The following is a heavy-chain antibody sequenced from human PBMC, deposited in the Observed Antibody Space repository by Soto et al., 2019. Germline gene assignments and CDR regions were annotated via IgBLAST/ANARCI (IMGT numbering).Heavy chain of an antibody. D-gene: IGHD2-15*01. V-gene: IGHV3-23*01. Sequence: GGSLRLSCAASGFTFSSYAMSWVRQAPGKGLEWVSAISGSGGSTYYADSVKGRFTISRDNSKNTLYLQMNSLRAEDTAVYYCAKDEIVVVVAARLDPDAFDIWGQGTMVTVSS. CDR2: ISGSGGST. CDR1: GFTFSSYA. J-gene: IGHJ3*02. CDR3: AKDEIVVVVAARLDPDAFDI.